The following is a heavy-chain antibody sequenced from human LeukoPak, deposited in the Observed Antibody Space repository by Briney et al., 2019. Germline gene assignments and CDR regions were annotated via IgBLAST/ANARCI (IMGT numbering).Heavy chain of an antibody. Sequence: PGGSLRLSCAASGFTFSSYGMHWVRQAPGKGLEGVAFIRYDGSNKYYADSVKGRFTISRDNSKNTLYLQMNSLRAEDTAVYYCAKDHPYYYDSSRWGGHDAFDIWGQGTMVTVSS. CDR1: GFTFSSYG. D-gene: IGHD3-22*01. V-gene: IGHV3-30*02. CDR3: AKDHPYYYDSSRWGGHDAFDI. J-gene: IGHJ3*02. CDR2: IRYDGSNK.